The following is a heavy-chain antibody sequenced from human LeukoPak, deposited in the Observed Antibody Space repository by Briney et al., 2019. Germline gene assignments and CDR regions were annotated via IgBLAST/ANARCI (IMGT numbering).Heavy chain of an antibody. CDR2: IDPSDSYT. CDR3: AILGYCSSTSCYEGGYWFDP. CDR1: GYSFTSYW. Sequence: GESLRISCKGSGYSFTSYWISWVRQIPGKGLEWMGRIDPSDSYTNYSPSFQGNVTISADKSISTAYLQWSSLKASDTAMYYCAILGYCSSTSCYEGGYWFDPWGQGTLVTVSS. V-gene: IGHV5-10-1*01. D-gene: IGHD2-2*01. J-gene: IGHJ5*02.